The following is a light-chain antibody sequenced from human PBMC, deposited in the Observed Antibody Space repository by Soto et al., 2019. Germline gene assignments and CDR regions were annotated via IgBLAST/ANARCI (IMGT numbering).Light chain of an antibody. Sequence: IQLTQSPSSLSASVGDRVTISCRASHFISNYLAWYHQKPGEAPKLLIYAASTLQSGVPSRFRGSGSGTEFTLAISSLQPEDFATYYCQQLNDYPSITFGQGTRLEIK. CDR1: HFISNY. V-gene: IGKV1-9*01. CDR3: QQLNDYPSIT. CDR2: AAS. J-gene: IGKJ5*01.